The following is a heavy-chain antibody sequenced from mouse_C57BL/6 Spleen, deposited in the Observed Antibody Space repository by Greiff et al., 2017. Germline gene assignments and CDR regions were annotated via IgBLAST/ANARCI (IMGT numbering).Heavy chain of an antibody. J-gene: IGHJ3*01. Sequence: EVQLQQSGPELVKPGASVKISCKASGFTFTDYYMNWVKQSHGKSLEWIGDINPNNGGTSYNQKFKGKATLTVDKSSSTAYMELRSLTSEDSAVYYCARVRGNYAAYWGQGTLLTVSA. D-gene: IGHD2-1*01. V-gene: IGHV1-26*01. CDR2: INPNNGGT. CDR3: ARVRGNYAAY. CDR1: GFTFTDYY.